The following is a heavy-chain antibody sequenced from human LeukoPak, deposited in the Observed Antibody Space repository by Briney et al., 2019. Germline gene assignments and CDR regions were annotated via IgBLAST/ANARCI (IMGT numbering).Heavy chain of an antibody. V-gene: IGHV1-3*01. CDR3: ARDDCGDTCYPGGY. Sequence: ASVKVSCKASGYIFTKYVVHWVRQAPGQRPEWMGWIKAGNGDTKYSQNFQDRLTITRDTSASTVYMELSSLTSEDTALYYCARDDCGDTCYPGGYWGQGTLITVSS. CDR2: IKAGNGDT. CDR1: GYIFTKYV. J-gene: IGHJ4*02. D-gene: IGHD2-21*01.